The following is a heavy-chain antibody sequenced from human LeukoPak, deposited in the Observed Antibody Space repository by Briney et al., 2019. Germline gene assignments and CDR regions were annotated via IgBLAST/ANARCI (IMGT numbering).Heavy chain of an antibody. CDR1: GFTFSSYA. D-gene: IGHD3-22*01. Sequence: GGSLRLSCAASGFTFSSYAMSWVRQAPGKGLEWVSAISGSGGSTYYADPVKGRFTISRDNSKNTLYLQMNSLRAEDTAVYYCAKNGYYYDSSGYYQYFQHWGQGTLVTVSS. V-gene: IGHV3-23*01. CDR3: AKNGYYYDSSGYYQYFQH. J-gene: IGHJ1*01. CDR2: ISGSGGST.